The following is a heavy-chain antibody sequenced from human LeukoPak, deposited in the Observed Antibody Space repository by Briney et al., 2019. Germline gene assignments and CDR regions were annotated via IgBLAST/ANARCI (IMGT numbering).Heavy chain of an antibody. J-gene: IGHJ4*02. V-gene: IGHV1-8*01. CDR2: MNPNSGDT. CDR3: ARGPAGDY. Sequence: ASVKVSCKASGYTFTSYDICWVRHASGQGLEWMGWMNPNSGDTGYAQNFQGRVTMTRDTSISTAYMELSSLRSDDTAVYYCARGPAGDYWGQGTLVTVSS. CDR1: GYTFTSYD.